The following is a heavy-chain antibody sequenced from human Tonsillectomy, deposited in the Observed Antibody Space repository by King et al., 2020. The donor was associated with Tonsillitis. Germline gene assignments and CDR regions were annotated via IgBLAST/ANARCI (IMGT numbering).Heavy chain of an antibody. CDR1: GFTFSSYW. Sequence: VQLQESGGGLVQPGGSLRLSCAASGFTFSSYWMSWVRQAPGKGLEWVANIKQDGSEKYYVDSVKGRFTISRDNAKNSLYLQMNSLRAEDTAVYYCASDLLWFGEYNDAFDIWGQGTMVTVSS. CDR3: ASDLLWFGEYNDAFDI. V-gene: IGHV3-7*03. CDR2: IKQDGSEK. D-gene: IGHD3-10*01. J-gene: IGHJ3*02.